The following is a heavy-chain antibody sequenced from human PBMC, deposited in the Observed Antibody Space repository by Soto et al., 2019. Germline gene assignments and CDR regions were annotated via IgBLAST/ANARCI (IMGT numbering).Heavy chain of an antibody. V-gene: IGHV4-4*07. J-gene: IGHJ6*02. CDR1: GGSISSYY. D-gene: IGHD3-10*01. CDR3: ARAGNEYGVDV. Sequence: TSETLSLTCTVSGGSISSYYWSWIRQSAGQGLEWIGRFYTSGTTHYNPSLKSRLSMSADTSKNQLSLTLTSVTAADTGVYYCARAGNEYGVDVWGQGTTVTVSS. CDR2: FYTSGTT.